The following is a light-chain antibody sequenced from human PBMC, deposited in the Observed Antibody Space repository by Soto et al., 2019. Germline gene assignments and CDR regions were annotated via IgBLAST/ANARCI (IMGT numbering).Light chain of an antibody. CDR2: GAS. Sequence: IMMTQSPAALSVSPRERATLSCRASHSVRSSLAWYQQKPGQAPRLLIHGASTRATGIPGRFSGSGSGTEFTLIISSLQSEDFAVYYCQQYNEWPETFGHGTKVDI. V-gene: IGKV3-15*01. J-gene: IGKJ1*01. CDR3: QQYNEWPET. CDR1: HSVRSS.